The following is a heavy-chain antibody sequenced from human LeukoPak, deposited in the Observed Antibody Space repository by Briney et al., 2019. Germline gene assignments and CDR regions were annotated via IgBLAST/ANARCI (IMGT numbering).Heavy chain of an antibody. CDR1: GGSISSYY. V-gene: IGHV4-59*01. D-gene: IGHD5-12*01. J-gene: IGHJ3*02. Sequence: SETLSLTCTVSGGSISSYYWSWIRQPPGKGLEWIGYIYYSGSTNYNPSLTRRVTISVDTSKNQFSLKLSSVSAADTAVYYCAREGYSGYADAFDIWGQGTMVTVSS. CDR3: AREGYSGYADAFDI. CDR2: IYYSGST.